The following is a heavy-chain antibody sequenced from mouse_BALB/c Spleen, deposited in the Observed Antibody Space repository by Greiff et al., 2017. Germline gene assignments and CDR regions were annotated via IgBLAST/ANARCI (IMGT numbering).Heavy chain of an antibody. J-gene: IGHJ3*01. D-gene: IGHD1-1*02. CDR1: GYTFTSYW. CDR3: ARGGGTRDAMDY. Sequence: VQLQQSGAELVRPGASVKLSCKASGYTFTSYWMNWVKQRPGQGLEWIGMIDPSDSETHYNQKFKDKATLTVDKSSSTDYMQLSSLTSEDSAVYYCARGGGTRDAMDYWGQGTLVTVSA. V-gene: IGHV1-61*01. CDR2: IDPSDSET.